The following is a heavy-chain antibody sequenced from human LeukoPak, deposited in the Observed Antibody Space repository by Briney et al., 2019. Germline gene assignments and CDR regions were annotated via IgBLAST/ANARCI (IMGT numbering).Heavy chain of an antibody. J-gene: IGHJ4*02. CDR3: ARARFWGRPGIAVAGTKRGNFDY. CDR2: INHSGST. CDR1: GGSFSGYY. Sequence: SETLSLTCAVYGGSFSGYYWSWIRQPPGKGLEWIGEINHSGSTNYNPSLKSRVTISVDTSKNQFSLKLSSVTAADTAVYYCARARFWGRPGIAVAGTKRGNFDYWGQGTPVTVSS. V-gene: IGHV4-34*01. D-gene: IGHD6-19*01.